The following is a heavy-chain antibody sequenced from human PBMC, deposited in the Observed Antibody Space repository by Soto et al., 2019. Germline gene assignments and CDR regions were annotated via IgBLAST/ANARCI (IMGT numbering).Heavy chain of an antibody. J-gene: IGHJ5*02. V-gene: IGHV3-66*01. CDR2: IYSGGTT. CDR3: ARNGDSSDYRGWFDP. CDR1: GFTVSSNY. D-gene: IGHD3-22*01. Sequence: EVQLVESGGGLIQPGGSLRLSCAASGFTVSSNYMCWVRQAPGEGLEWVSVIYSGGTTYYADSVKGRFTISRDNSKNTLYLQMNSLRAEDTAVYYCARNGDSSDYRGWFDPWGQGTLVTVSS.